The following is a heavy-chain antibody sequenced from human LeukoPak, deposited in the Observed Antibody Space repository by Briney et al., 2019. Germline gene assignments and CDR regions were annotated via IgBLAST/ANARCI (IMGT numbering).Heavy chain of an antibody. CDR3: ATRKDSGSYFLYYYMDV. D-gene: IGHD1-26*01. V-gene: IGHV4-39*01. CDR1: GGSISSPTYF. CDR2: IYSGGNT. J-gene: IGHJ6*03. Sequence: PSETLSLTCTVSGGSISSPTYFWGWIRQAPGKGLEWIGSIYSGGNTYYNPSLNSRITISVDTSKNQFSLKLSSVTAADTAVYYCATRKDSGSYFLYYYMDVWGKGTTVTISS.